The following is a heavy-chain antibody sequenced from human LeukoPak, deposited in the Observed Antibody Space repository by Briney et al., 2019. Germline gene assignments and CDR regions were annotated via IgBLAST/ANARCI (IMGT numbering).Heavy chain of an antibody. CDR2: LSDDGSNK. D-gene: IGHD6-13*01. J-gene: IGHJ4*01. CDR3: AKDPHSSSWYYFDF. Sequence: PGRSLRLSCAASRFTFSYFAMHWVRQAPGKGLEWVAVLSDDGSNKFYADSVKGRFTISRDNSKNTLYLQMNSLRAEDTAFYYCAKDPHSSSWYYFDFWGHGILVSVSS. V-gene: IGHV3-30*18. CDR1: RFTFSYFA.